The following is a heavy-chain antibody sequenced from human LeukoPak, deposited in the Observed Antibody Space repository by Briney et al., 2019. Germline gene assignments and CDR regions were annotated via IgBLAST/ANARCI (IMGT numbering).Heavy chain of an antibody. V-gene: IGHV1-18*01. Sequence: ASVKVSCKASGYTFTSYGISWVRQAPGQGLEWMGWISAYNGNTNYAQKLQGRVTMTTDTSTSTAYMELRSLRSDDTAVYYCARQRRDFWSGSLVPMDYYMDVWGKGTTVTVSS. CDR2: ISAYNGNT. J-gene: IGHJ6*03. CDR1: GYTFTSYG. D-gene: IGHD3-3*01. CDR3: ARQRRDFWSGSLVPMDYYMDV.